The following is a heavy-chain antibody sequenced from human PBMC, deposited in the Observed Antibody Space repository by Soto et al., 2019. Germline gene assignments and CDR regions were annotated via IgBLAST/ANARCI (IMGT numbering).Heavy chain of an antibody. Sequence: QVQLVQSGAEVKKPGASVKVSCKASDYSFTSYGIIWVRQAPGQGLEWMGWISAYNGNTNYAQKLQGRVTMNTDTSTSTAYMDLRSLRSDDTAVYYCARGSIFGVVTLYFDYWGQGTLVTVSS. CDR2: ISAYNGNT. J-gene: IGHJ4*02. CDR3: ARGSIFGVVTLYFDY. D-gene: IGHD3-3*01. V-gene: IGHV1-18*01. CDR1: DYSFTSYG.